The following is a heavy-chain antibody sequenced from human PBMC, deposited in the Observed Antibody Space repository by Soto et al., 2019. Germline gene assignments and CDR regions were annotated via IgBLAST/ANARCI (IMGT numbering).Heavy chain of an antibody. J-gene: IGHJ4*02. CDR2: IYYTGHT. Sequence: QVQLQESGPGLVKPSQTLSLTCSVSGGYISSGGNYWSWIRQHPGKGLEWIGFIYYTGHTKYNAALKSRVKLSGDMSQNQFSLTLTSVTAADTAVYYCAREDINESFFDSWGPGILVTVSS. CDR3: AREDINESFFDS. CDR1: GGYISSGGNY. D-gene: IGHD2-8*01. V-gene: IGHV4-31*03.